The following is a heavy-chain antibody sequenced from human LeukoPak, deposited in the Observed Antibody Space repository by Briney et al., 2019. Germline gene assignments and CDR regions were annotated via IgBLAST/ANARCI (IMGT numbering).Heavy chain of an antibody. J-gene: IGHJ4*02. Sequence: ASVKVSCKASGYTFTSYGISWVRQAAGQGLEWMGWISAYNGNTNYAQKLQGRVTMTTDTSTSTAYMELRSLRSDDTAVYYCARETYYYNSSGYYSGDYWGQGTLVTVSS. CDR1: GYTFTSYG. CDR3: ARETYYYNSSGYYSGDY. CDR2: ISAYNGNT. V-gene: IGHV1-18*01. D-gene: IGHD3-22*01.